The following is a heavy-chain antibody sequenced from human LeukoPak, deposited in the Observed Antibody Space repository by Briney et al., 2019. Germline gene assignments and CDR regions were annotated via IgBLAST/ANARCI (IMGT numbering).Heavy chain of an antibody. CDR1: GFTFSSYA. CDR3: ARDMSIVVVVAATGGFDY. CDR2: ISYDGSNK. Sequence: PGGSLRLSCAASGFTFSSYAVHWVRQAPGKGLEWVAVISYDGSNKYYADSVKGRFTISRDNSKNTLYLQMNSLRAEDTAVYYCARDMSIVVVVAATGGFDYWGQGTLVTVSS. D-gene: IGHD2-15*01. J-gene: IGHJ4*02. V-gene: IGHV3-30*04.